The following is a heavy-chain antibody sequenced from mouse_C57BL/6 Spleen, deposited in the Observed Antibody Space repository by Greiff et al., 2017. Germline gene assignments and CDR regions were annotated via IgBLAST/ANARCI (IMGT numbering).Heavy chain of an antibody. CDR1: GFTFSDYG. D-gene: IGHD2-5*01. J-gene: IGHJ4*01. V-gene: IGHV5-17*01. Sequence: EVQGVESGGGLVKPGGSLKLSCAASGFTFSDYGMHWVRQAPEKGLEWVAYISSGSSTIYYADPVKGRFTISRDHAKITLVLQMTSQRSEDTAMYYCARHYINYGYAMDYWGQGTSVTVSS. CDR3: ARHYINYGYAMDY. CDR2: ISSGSSTI.